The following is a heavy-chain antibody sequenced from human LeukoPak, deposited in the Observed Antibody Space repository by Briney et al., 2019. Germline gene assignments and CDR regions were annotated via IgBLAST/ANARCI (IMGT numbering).Heavy chain of an antibody. Sequence: GGTLSLSCAAAVFTFSSYGMSWVRQASGKGLEWVAASNTSGGSTYYADSVKGRFTISRDNSKNTLYLQMNSVRAEDTAVYYCAREHSGYDFPGRDYYYMDVWGKGTTVTVSS. J-gene: IGHJ6*03. CDR2: SNTSGGST. CDR1: VFTFSSYG. CDR3: AREHSGYDFPGRDYYYMDV. D-gene: IGHD5-12*01. V-gene: IGHV3-23*01.